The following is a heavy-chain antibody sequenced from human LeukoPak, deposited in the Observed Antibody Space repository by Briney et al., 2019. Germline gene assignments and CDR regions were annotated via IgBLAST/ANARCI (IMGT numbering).Heavy chain of an antibody. D-gene: IGHD1-14*01. CDR3: AREPPPHRAPSGNYYMDV. V-gene: IGHV3-9*01. CDR2: ISWNSGSI. J-gene: IGHJ6*03. CDR1: GFTFDDYA. Sequence: PGGSLRLSCAASGFTFDDYAMHWVRQAPGKGLEWVSGISWNSGSIGYADSVKGRFTISRDNAKNTLYLQMNSLRAEDTAVYYCAREPPPHRAPSGNYYMDVWGKGTTVTISS.